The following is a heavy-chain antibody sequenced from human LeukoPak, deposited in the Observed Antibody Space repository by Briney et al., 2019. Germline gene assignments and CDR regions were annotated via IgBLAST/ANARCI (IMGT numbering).Heavy chain of an antibody. CDR1: GYSFTTYW. J-gene: IGHJ6*03. CDR2: IYPGDYET. D-gene: IGHD4-11*01. CDR3: ARLTTVTTTTPYYMDV. Sequence: GESLKISCKGSGYSFTTYWIGWGCQMPGKGLGWMGIIYPGDYETRYSPSFQGQVTISADKSISAAYLQWSSLKASDTAMYYCARLTTVTTTTPYYMDVWGKGTTVTVSS. V-gene: IGHV5-51*01.